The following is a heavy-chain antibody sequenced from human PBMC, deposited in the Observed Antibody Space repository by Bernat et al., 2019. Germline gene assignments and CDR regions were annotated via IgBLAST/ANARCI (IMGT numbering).Heavy chain of an antibody. CDR2: INAGNGNT. D-gene: IGHD3-9*01. V-gene: IGHV1-3*01. CDR1: GYTFTSYA. Sequence: QVQLVQSGAEVKKPGASVKVSCKASGYTFTSYAMHWVRQAPGQRLEWMGWINAGNGNTKYSQKFQGRVTITRDTSASTAYMELGSLRSEDTAVYYCARDYYDILTGYPKYNWFDPWGQGTLVTVSS. CDR3: ARDYYDILTGYPKYNWFDP. J-gene: IGHJ5*02.